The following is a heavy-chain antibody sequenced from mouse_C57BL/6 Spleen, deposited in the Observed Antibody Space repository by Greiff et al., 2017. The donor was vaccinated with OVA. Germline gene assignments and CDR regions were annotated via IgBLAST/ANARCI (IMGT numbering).Heavy chain of an antibody. CDR1: GFTFSDYY. J-gene: IGHJ4*01. CDR3: ARQTVVAPMDY. V-gene: IGHV5-12*01. D-gene: IGHD1-1*01. CDR2: ISNGGGST. Sequence: EVQRVESGGGLVQPGGSLKLSCAASGFTFSDYYMYWVRQTPEKRLEWVAYISNGGGSTYYPDTVKGRFTISRDNAKNTLYLQMSRLKSEDTAMYYCARQTVVAPMDYWGQGTTVTVSS.